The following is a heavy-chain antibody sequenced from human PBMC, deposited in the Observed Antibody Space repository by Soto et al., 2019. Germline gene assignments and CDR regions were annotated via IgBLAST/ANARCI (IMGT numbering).Heavy chain of an antibody. CDR3: VRARGENSFDP. D-gene: IGHD3-10*01. V-gene: IGHV4-30-4*01. J-gene: IGHJ5*02. CDR1: GGSISSGDYY. CDR2: IYYSGST. Sequence: SETLSLTCTVSGGSISSGDYYWSWIRQPPGNGLEWIGYIYYSGSTFYNPSLKNRVTISLDTSKIQFSLKLSSVTAADTAVYYCVRARGENSFDPWGHGTMVTVSS.